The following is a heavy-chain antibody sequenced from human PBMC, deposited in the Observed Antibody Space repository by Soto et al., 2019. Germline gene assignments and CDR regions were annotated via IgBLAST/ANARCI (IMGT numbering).Heavy chain of an antibody. V-gene: IGHV4-61*01. CDR3: VRGFLRTAGDL. Sequence: QVQLQESGPGLVKPSETLSLTCTVSGGSVSSSNHCWSWIRQPPGKGLEWIGYMYYSGSSNYSPSLKIRVTRSMDASKNQFSLRLTSVTAADTAVYYCVRGFLRTAGDLWGQGTLVTVSS. J-gene: IGHJ4*02. CDR1: GGSVSSSNHC. D-gene: IGHD3-16*01. CDR2: MYYSGSS.